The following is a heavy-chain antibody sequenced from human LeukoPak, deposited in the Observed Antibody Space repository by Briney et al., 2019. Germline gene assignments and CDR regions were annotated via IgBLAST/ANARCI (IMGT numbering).Heavy chain of an antibody. CDR2: ISGSGGST. J-gene: IGHJ4*02. CDR3: AKMTGDCSTTACSSFDS. Sequence: GGSLRLSCAASGFTFSSYAMSWVRQAPGKGLEWVSAISGSGGSTYYPDSVRGRFTISRDNSKNTLYLQMNSLRAEDTAIYYCAKMTGDCSTTACSSFDSWGQGTLVTVSS. D-gene: IGHD2-2*01. V-gene: IGHV3-23*01. CDR1: GFTFSSYA.